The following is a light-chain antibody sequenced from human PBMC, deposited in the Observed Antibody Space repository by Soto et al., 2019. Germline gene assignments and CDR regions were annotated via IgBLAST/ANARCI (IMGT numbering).Light chain of an antibody. CDR3: QQYDSFPRT. CDR1: QSISSW. Sequence: DIQMTQSPSTLSASVGDRVTITCRASQSISSWLAWYQQKPGKAPKLLIYKASNLESGAPSRFSGSGSGTEFTLSINGLQPDDFATYYCQQYDSFPRTFGQGTKVEIK. V-gene: IGKV1-5*03. J-gene: IGKJ1*01. CDR2: KAS.